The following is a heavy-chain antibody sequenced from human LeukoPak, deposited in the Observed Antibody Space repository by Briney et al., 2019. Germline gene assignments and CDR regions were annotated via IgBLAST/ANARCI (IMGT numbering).Heavy chain of an antibody. CDR1: GYTFTSYY. CDR3: ARPSIAARHFDY. V-gene: IGHV1-46*01. CDR2: INPSGGST. D-gene: IGHD6-6*01. Sequence: GASVKVSCKASGYTFTSYYMHWVRQAPGQGLEWMGIINPSGGSTSYAQKFQGRVTMTRDMSTSTVYMELSSLGSEDTAVYYCARPSIAARHFDYWGQGTLVTVSS. J-gene: IGHJ4*02.